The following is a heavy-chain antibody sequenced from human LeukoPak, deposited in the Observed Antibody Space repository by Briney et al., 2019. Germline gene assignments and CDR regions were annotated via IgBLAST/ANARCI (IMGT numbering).Heavy chain of an antibody. CDR1: GYTFTGYY. J-gene: IGHJ5*02. Sequence: ASVKVSCKASGYTFTGYYMHWVRQAPGQGLEWMGWINPNSGGTHYAQKFQGRVTMTRDTSISTAYMELSRLRSDDTAVYYCARDGRDYGDYDWFDPWGQGTLVTVSS. CDR3: ARDGRDYGDYDWFDP. V-gene: IGHV1-2*02. CDR2: INPNSGGT. D-gene: IGHD4-17*01.